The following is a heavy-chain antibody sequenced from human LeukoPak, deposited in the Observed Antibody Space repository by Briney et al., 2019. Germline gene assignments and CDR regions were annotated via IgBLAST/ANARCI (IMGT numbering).Heavy chain of an antibody. J-gene: IGHJ4*02. CDR2: ISYDGSNK. Sequence: GGSLRLSCAASGFTFSSYGMHWVRQAPGKGLEWVAVISYDGSNKYYADSVKGRFTISRDNSKNTLYLQMNSLRAEDTAVYYCAKDRDSSGYYPYDYWGQGILVTVSS. CDR1: GFTFSSYG. CDR3: AKDRDSSGYYPYDY. V-gene: IGHV3-30*18. D-gene: IGHD3-22*01.